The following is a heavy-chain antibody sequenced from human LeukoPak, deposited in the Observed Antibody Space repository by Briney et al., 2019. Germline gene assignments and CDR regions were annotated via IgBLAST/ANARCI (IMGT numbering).Heavy chain of an antibody. CDR1: GGSISSYY. CDR2: IYYSGST. Sequence: SETLSLTCTVSGGSISSYYWSWIRQPPGKGLEWIGYIYYSGSTNYNPSLKSRVTISVDTSKNQFSLKLSPVTAADTAVYYCARSKGNYSDYWGQGTLVTVSS. V-gene: IGHV4-59*01. J-gene: IGHJ4*02. CDR3: ARSKGNYSDY. D-gene: IGHD3-10*01.